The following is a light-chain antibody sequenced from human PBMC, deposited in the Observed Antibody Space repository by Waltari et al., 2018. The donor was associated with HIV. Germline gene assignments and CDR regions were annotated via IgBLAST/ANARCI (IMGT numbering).Light chain of an antibody. V-gene: IGKV3-20*01. CDR2: GAS. CDR3: QQFGDSPWT. J-gene: IGKJ1*01. CDR1: QNINSNY. Sequence: GLTQSPDTLSLSPGERATLSCRASQNINSNYLAWYQQKPDQAPRLLIYGASTRATGIPDRFGGSGSGTDFTLTVSRVEPEDFAVYYCQQFGDSPWTFGQGTKVEIK.